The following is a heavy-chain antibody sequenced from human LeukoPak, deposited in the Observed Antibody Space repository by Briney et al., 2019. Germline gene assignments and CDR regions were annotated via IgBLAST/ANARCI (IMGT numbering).Heavy chain of an antibody. D-gene: IGHD6-6*01. CDR3: ARVALNGAARTFDY. J-gene: IGHJ4*02. V-gene: IGHV4-59*12. CDR2: IYYSGST. Sequence: PSETLSLTCTVSGGSISSYYWSWIRQPPGKGLEWIGYIYYSGSTNYNPSLKSRVTISVDKSKNQFSLKLSSVTAADTAVYYCARVALNGAARTFDYWGQGTLVTVSS. CDR1: GGSISSYY.